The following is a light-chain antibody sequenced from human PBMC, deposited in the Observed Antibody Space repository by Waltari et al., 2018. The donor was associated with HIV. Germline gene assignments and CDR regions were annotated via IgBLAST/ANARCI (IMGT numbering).Light chain of an antibody. CDR1: SSNIGSNY. J-gene: IGLJ3*02. CDR2: RNM. CDR3: AAWDDSLSGLV. Sequence: QSVLTQPPSASGTPGQRVTISCSGSSSNIGSNYGYWYQQLPGTAPKLLIYRNMQRPSGVPDRFSGSKSGTSASLAISGLRSEDEADYYCAAWDDSLSGLVCGGGTKVTVL. V-gene: IGLV1-47*01.